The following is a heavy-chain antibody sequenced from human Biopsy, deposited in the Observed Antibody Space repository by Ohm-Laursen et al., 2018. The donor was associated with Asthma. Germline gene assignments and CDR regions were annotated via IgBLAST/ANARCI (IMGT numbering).Heavy chain of an antibody. CDR1: GYTFTGYY. V-gene: IGHV1-2*04. Sequence: SVKVSCKASGYTFTGYYMHWVRQAPGQGLEWMGWINPNSGGTNYAQKFQSWFTMTRDTSISTAYMELTRLRSDEPAVYYYARELDLRGLGFGYHSYGMDVWGQGTTVTVSS. J-gene: IGHJ6*02. D-gene: IGHD1-1*01. CDR3: ARELDLRGLGFGYHSYGMDV. CDR2: INPNSGGT.